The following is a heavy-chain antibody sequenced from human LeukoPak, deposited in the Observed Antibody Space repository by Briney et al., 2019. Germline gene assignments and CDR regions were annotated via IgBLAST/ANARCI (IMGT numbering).Heavy chain of an antibody. CDR1: GFTFSSYG. V-gene: IGHV3-33*01. CDR3: ARDMRNSGYIDY. CDR2: IWYDGSSK. Sequence: GGSLRLSCAASGFTFSSYGMHWVRQAPGKGLEWVALIWYDGSSKHYADSVRGRFTISRDNSKNTLYLQMNSLRAEDTAVYYCARDMRNSGYIDYWGQGTLVTVSS. D-gene: IGHD1-26*01. J-gene: IGHJ4*02.